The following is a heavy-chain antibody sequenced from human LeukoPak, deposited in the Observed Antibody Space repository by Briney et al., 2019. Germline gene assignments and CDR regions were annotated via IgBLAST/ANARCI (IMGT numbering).Heavy chain of an antibody. CDR1: GFTFSSYA. Sequence: GGSLRLSCAASGFTFSSYAMSWVRQAPGKGLEWVANIKQDGSEKYYVDSVKGRFTISRDNAGNSLYLQMNTLRAEDTAVYFCARDRWDLEYWGQGTLVTVSS. CDR3: ARDRWDLEY. CDR2: IKQDGSEK. J-gene: IGHJ4*02. V-gene: IGHV3-7*01. D-gene: IGHD1-26*01.